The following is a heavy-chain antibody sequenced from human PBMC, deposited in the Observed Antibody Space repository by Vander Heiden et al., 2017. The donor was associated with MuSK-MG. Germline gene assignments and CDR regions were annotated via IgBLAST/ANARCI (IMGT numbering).Heavy chain of an antibody. V-gene: IGHV1-69*04. CDR2: IMPILGIA. Sequence: QVQLVQSGAEVKKPGSSVKVSCKASGGTFSSYAISWVRQAPGQGLEWMGRIMPILGIANYAQKFQGRVTITADKSTSTAYMELSSLRSEDTAVYYCARAHCSSTSCYAYNWFDPWGQGTLVTVSS. D-gene: IGHD2-2*01. CDR1: GGTFSSYA. J-gene: IGHJ5*02. CDR3: ARAHCSSTSCYAYNWFDP.